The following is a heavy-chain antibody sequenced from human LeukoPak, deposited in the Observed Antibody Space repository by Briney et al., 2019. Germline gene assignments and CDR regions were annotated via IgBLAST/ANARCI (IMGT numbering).Heavy chain of an antibody. CDR1: GYTFTSYG. CDR2: ISAYNGNT. J-gene: IGHJ4*02. V-gene: IGHV1-18*01. D-gene: IGHD6-13*01. CDR3: ARDFRRTAAGTLGY. Sequence: ASVKVSCKASGYTFTSYGISWVRQAPGQGLEWMGWISAYNGNTNYAQKLQGRVTMTTDTSASTAYMELRSLRSDDTALNYSARDFRRTAAGTLGYWGQGTLVTVSS.